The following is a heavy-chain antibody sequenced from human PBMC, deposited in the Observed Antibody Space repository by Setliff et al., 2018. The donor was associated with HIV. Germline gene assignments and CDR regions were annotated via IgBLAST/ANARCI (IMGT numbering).Heavy chain of an antibody. D-gene: IGHD3-10*01. Sequence: SCSVAGDSLSSGTYYWGWIRQPPGKGLEWIGSVSYSGSTLYNPSLKSRVTISLDTSKNQFSLKLSSVTAADTAVYYCVREGGRITMVRGVPSGGLDVWGQGTTVTVSS. CDR3: VREGGRITMVRGVPSGGLDV. J-gene: IGHJ6*02. CDR1: GDSLSSGTYY. V-gene: IGHV4-39*07. CDR2: VSYSGST.